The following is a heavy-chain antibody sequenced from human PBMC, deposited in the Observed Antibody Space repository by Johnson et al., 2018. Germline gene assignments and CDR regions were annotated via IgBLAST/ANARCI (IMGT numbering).Heavy chain of an antibody. CDR2: IKQDGSEK. V-gene: IGHV3-7*01. CDR1: GFTFSSYW. D-gene: IGHD5-12*01. J-gene: IGHJ3*02. CDR3: AGDGRATTVDAFDS. Sequence: VQLVESGGGLVQPGGSLRLSCAASGFTFSSYWMSWVRQAPGTGLEWVANIKQDGSEKYHVDSVKGRFTISRDNAKNSLYLQLNSLRAEDTGVYFWAGDGRATTVDAFDSWGQGKMVTVSS.